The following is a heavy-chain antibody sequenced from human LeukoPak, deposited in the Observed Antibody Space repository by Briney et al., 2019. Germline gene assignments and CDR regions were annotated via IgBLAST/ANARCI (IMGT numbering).Heavy chain of an antibody. D-gene: IGHD3-10*01. CDR1: GFTFSNYA. V-gene: IGHV3-23*01. Sequence: GGSLRLSCAASGFTFSNYALNWVGQAPGKELEWVSAISESGDKTHYADSVKGRFTISRDNSKNTLYLQMNSLRAEDTAVYYCAKVEYYGSGSYLWGQGTLVTVSS. CDR2: ISESGDKT. J-gene: IGHJ4*02. CDR3: AKVEYYGSGSYL.